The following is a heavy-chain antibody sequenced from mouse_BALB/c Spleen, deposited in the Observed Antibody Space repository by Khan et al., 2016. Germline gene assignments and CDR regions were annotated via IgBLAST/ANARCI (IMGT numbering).Heavy chain of an antibody. Sequence: EVELVESGGGLVKPGGSLKLSCAASGFTFSDYYMYWVRQTPEKRLEWVATISDGGSYTYYPDSVKGRFTLSRDNAKNNLYLQMSSLKSEDAAMYVCARDGLRRGFADWGQGTVVTVSA. V-gene: IGHV5-4*02. CDR1: GFTFSDYY. J-gene: IGHJ3*01. CDR2: ISDGGSYT. CDR3: ARDGLRRGFAD.